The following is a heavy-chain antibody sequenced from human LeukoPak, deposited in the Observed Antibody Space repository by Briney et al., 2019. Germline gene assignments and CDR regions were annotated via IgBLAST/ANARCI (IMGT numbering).Heavy chain of an antibody. CDR2: ISYDGSNK. CDR1: GFTFSSYA. D-gene: IGHD2-8*01. Sequence: GGSLRLSCAASGFTFSSYAMHWVRQAPGKGLEWVAAISYDGSNKYYADSVKGRFTISRDNSKNTLYLQMNSLRAEDTAVYYCAKDDKLGIVLIVYAIGIDYWGQGTLVTVSS. V-gene: IGHV3-30-3*01. CDR3: AKDDKLGIVLIVYAIGIDY. J-gene: IGHJ4*02.